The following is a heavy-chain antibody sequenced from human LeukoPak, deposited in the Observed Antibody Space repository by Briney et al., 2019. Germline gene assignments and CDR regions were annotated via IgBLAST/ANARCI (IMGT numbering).Heavy chain of an antibody. V-gene: IGHV4-59*01. D-gene: IGHD3-22*01. J-gene: IGHJ4*02. CDR1: GGSISGYH. Sequence: SETLSLTCTVSGGSISGYHWSWIRQPPGKGLEWIGYIYYSGSTNYNPSLKSRVTISVDTSKNQFSLKLSSVTAADTAVYYCARDGGSGYYAYWGQGTLVTVSS. CDR2: IYYSGST. CDR3: ARDGGSGYYAY.